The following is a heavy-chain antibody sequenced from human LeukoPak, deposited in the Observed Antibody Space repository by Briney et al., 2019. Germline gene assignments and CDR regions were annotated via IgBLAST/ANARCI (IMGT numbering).Heavy chain of an antibody. D-gene: IGHD7-27*01. CDR2: IYTSGTT. CDR1: GVSIRSGSYY. Sequence: TPSETLSLTCTVSGVSIRSGSYYWSWIRQPAGKGQEWIARIYTSGTTNYNPSLKSRVTISVGTSKSQFSLKLSSVTAADTAVYYCARDIFTGGAVNWFDPWGQGTLVTVSS. CDR3: ARDIFTGGAVNWFDP. V-gene: IGHV4-61*02. J-gene: IGHJ5*02.